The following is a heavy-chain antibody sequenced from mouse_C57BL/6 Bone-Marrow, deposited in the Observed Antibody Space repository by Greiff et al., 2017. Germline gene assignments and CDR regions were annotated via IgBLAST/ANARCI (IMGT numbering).Heavy chain of an antibody. D-gene: IGHD1-1*01. CDR3: ASQSSYYYGSSLGY. V-gene: IGHV5-6*01. Sequence: EVKVVESGGDLVKPGGSLKLSCAASGFTFSSYGMSWVRQTPDKRLEWVATISSGGSYTYYPDSVKGRFTISRDNAKNTLYLQMSSLKSEDTAMYYCASQSSYYYGSSLGYWGQGTTLTVSS. CDR2: ISSGGSYT. CDR1: GFTFSSYG. J-gene: IGHJ2*01.